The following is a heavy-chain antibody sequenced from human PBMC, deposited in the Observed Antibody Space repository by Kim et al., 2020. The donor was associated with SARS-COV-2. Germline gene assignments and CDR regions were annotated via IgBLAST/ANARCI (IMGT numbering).Heavy chain of an antibody. CDR1: GFTFSSYG. CDR2: ISYDGSNK. CDR3: AKSSGSYYFDY. Sequence: GGSLRLSCAASGFTFSSYGMHWVRQAPGKGLEWVAVISYDGSNKYYADSVKGRFTISRDNSKNTLYLQMNSLRAEDTAVYYCAKSSGSYYFDYWGQGTLVTVSS. V-gene: IGHV3-30*18. D-gene: IGHD6-19*01. J-gene: IGHJ4*02.